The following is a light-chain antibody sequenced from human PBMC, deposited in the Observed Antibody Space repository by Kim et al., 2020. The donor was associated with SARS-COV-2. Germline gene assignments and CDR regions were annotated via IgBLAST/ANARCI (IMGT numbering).Light chain of an antibody. CDR3: QQYSSTPYT. CDR2: WAS. Sequence: ATINRNSRQSGLSTSNKKNYLSWYQRKPEQPPKVLISWASSRGAGVPDRFSGSGSGTDFTLTISRLQAKDAALYYCQQYSSTPYTFGQGTKREI. CDR1: QSGLSTSNKKNY. J-gene: IGKJ2*01. V-gene: IGKV4-1*01.